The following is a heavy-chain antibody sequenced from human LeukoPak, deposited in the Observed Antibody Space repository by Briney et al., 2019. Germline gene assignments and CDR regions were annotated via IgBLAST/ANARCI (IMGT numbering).Heavy chain of an antibody. D-gene: IGHD3-9*01. CDR3: AKDLEDYDILTGYYTPQPPYYFDY. Sequence: QPGGSLRLSCAASGFTFSSYAMSWVRQAPGKGLEWVSAISGSGGSTYYADSVKGRFTISRDNSKNTLYLQMNSLRAEDTAVYYCAKDLEDYDILTGYYTPQPPYYFDYWGQGTLVTVSS. CDR2: ISGSGGST. V-gene: IGHV3-23*01. J-gene: IGHJ4*02. CDR1: GFTFSSYA.